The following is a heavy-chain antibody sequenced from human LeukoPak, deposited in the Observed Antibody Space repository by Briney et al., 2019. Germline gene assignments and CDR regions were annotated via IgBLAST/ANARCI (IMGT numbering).Heavy chain of an antibody. J-gene: IGHJ5*02. CDR1: GGSISSGGYY. V-gene: IGHV4-31*03. Sequence: SQTLSLTCTVSGGSISSGGYYWSWIRQHPGKGLEWIGYIYYSGSTYYNPSLKSRVTISVDTSKNQFSLKLSSVTAADTAVYYCARDRSGSSSWYWFDPWAREPWSPSPQ. CDR3: ARDRSGSSSWYWFDP. CDR2: IYYSGST. D-gene: IGHD6-13*01.